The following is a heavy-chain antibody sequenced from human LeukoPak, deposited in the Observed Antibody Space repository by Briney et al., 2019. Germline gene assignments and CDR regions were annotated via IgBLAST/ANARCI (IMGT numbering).Heavy chain of an antibody. CDR2: IYYSGST. D-gene: IGHD3-22*01. CDR3: ARDVSRDYYDSSGLFDY. CDR1: GGSFSSGDYY. J-gene: IGHJ4*02. V-gene: IGHV4-30-4*01. Sequence: PSQTLSLTCTVSGGSFSSGDYYWSWIRQPPGTGLEWIGYIYYSGSTYYNPSLKSRVTISVDTSKSQFSLKLSSVTAADTAVYYCARDVSRDYYDSSGLFDYWGQGTLVTVSS.